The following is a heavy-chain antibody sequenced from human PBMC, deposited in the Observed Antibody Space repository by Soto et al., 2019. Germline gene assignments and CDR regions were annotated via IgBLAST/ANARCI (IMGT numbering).Heavy chain of an antibody. CDR3: AAEPLGSVYYFDY. J-gene: IGHJ4*02. V-gene: IGHV1-58*01. CDR2: IVVGSGNT. D-gene: IGHD2-15*01. CDR1: GFTFTSSA. Sequence: QMQLVQSGPEVKKPGTSVKVSCKASGFTFTSSAVQWVRQARGQRLEWIGWIVVGSGNTNYAQKFQERVTITRDMSTSTAYMELSSLRSEDTAVYYCAAEPLGSVYYFDYWGQGTLVTVSS.